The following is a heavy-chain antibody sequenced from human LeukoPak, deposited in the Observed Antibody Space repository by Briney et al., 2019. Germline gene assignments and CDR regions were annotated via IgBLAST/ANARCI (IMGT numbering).Heavy chain of an antibody. CDR1: GGTFSSYA. V-gene: IGHV1-69*13. Sequence: ASVKVSCKASGGTFSSYAISWVRQAPGQGLEWMGGIIPIFGTANYAQKFQGRVTITADESTSTAYMELSSLRSEDTAVYYCARDFVRNEYRWLLPYYYGMDVWGQGTTVTVSS. D-gene: IGHD3-22*01. J-gene: IGHJ6*02. CDR3: ARDFVRNEYRWLLPYYYGMDV. CDR2: IIPIFGTA.